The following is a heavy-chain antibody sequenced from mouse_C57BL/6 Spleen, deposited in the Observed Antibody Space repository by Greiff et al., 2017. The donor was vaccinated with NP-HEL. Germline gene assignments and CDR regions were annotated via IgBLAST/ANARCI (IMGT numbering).Heavy chain of an antibody. V-gene: IGHV1-55*01. D-gene: IGHD2-2*01. CDR3: TKRYGYDGDFDY. J-gene: IGHJ2*01. CDR2: IYPGSGST. Sequence: QVQLQQPGAELVKPGASVKMSCKASGYTFTSYWITWVKQRPGQGLEWIGDIYPGSGSTNYNEKFKSKATLTVDTSTDTAYMQLSSLTSEDSAVYSGTKRYGYDGDFDYWGQGTTLTVSS. CDR1: GYTFTSYW.